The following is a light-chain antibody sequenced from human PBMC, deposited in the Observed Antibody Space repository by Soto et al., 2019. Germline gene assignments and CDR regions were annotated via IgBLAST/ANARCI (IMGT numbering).Light chain of an antibody. Sequence: QSVLTQPASVSGSPGQSITISCIGNSSDLGYNYVSWYQQHTGKAPKLMIYGVSNRVSGVSDRFSASKSGNAASLTISGLQADDEADYYCSSYRSVNTVIFGGGTKLTVL. CDR3: SSYRSVNTVI. CDR1: SSDLGYNY. CDR2: GVS. J-gene: IGLJ2*01. V-gene: IGLV2-14*03.